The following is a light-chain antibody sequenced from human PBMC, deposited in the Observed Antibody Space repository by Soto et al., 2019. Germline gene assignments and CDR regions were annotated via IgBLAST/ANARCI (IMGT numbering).Light chain of an antibody. CDR3: KQYYCXPIT. J-gene: IGKJ5*01. V-gene: IGKV4-1*01. CDR1: QSVLSISNNVNY. CDR2: SAS. Sequence: DFVMTQSPDSLAVSLGESATINCNSSQSVLSISNNVNYLAWYQQKPGQSPKLLMYSASTRASGVPDRLSGSGYGTDFTLTISSLQAEDVAVYNSKQYYCXPITCGQGTRLXI.